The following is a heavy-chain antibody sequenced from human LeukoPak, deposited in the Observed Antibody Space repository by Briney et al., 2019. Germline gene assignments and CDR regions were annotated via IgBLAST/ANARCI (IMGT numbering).Heavy chain of an antibody. CDR3: AIDLDSSGFYDGVHR. Sequence: ASVKVSCKASGYTFTSYGISWVRQAPGKGLEWMGGFDPEDGETIYAQKFQGRVTMTEDTSTDTAYMELSSLRSEDTAVYYCAIDLDSSGFYDGVHRWGQGTLVTVSS. CDR2: FDPEDGET. V-gene: IGHV1-24*01. CDR1: GYTFTSYG. D-gene: IGHD3-22*01. J-gene: IGHJ4*02.